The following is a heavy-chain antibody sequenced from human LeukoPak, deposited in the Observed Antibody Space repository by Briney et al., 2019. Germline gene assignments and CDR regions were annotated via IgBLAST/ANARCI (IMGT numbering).Heavy chain of an antibody. V-gene: IGHV3-64D*06. D-gene: IGHD2-15*01. CDR1: GFTFSSYA. CDR3: VKESSGGDY. J-gene: IGHJ4*02. CDR2: TSSNGGST. Sequence: TGGSLRLSCSASGFTFSSYAMHWVRQAPGKGLEYVSATSSNGGSTYYADSVKGRFTISRDNSKNTLYLQMSSLRAEDTAVYYCVKESSGGDYWGQGTLVTVSS.